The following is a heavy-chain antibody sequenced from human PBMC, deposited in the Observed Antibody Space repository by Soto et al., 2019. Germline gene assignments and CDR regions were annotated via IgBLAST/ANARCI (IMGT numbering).Heavy chain of an antibody. J-gene: IGHJ4*02. CDR2: IVVGSGNT. CDR3: AADQYCGGDCYFDH. V-gene: IGHV1-58*01. Sequence: ASVKVSCKASGFTFFTSAVQWVRQARGQGLEWIGWIVVGSGNTNYAQKFQERVTITRDMSTNTAYMELTSLRSEDTAVYSCAADQYCGGDCYFDHWGQGIMGTVSS. D-gene: IGHD2-21*02. CDR1: GFTFFTSA.